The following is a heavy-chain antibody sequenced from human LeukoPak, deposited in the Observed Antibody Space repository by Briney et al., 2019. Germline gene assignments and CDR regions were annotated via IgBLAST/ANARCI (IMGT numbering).Heavy chain of an antibody. CDR3: ARVGALGDYYDSSGYFDY. J-gene: IGHJ4*02. D-gene: IGHD3-22*01. Sequence: SETLSLTCTVSGGSISRYYWSWIRQPRGKGLEWIGYIYDSGSTNYNPSLKSRVNISVDTSKNQFSLKLSSVTAADTAVYYCARVGALGDYYDSSGYFDYWGQGTLVTVSS. CDR2: IYDSGST. V-gene: IGHV4-59*01. CDR1: GGSISRYY.